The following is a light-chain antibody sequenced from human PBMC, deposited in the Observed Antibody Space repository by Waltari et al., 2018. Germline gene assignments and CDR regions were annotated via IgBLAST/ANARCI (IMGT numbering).Light chain of an antibody. CDR1: QSVLYSSNNKNY. Sequence: DIVLTQSPDSLAVSLGERSTINCTYSQSVLYSSNNKNYLAWYQQKAGQPPKLLIYWASTRESGVPDRFSGSGSGTDFTLTISSLQAEDVAVYYCQQYSSAPAFGQGTKVEIK. CDR3: QQYSSAPA. V-gene: IGKV4-1*01. CDR2: WAS. J-gene: IGKJ1*01.